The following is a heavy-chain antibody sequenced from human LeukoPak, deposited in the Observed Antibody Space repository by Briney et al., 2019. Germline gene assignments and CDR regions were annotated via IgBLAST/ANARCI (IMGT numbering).Heavy chain of an antibody. CDR3: ARNMGDY. V-gene: IGHV3-7*04. J-gene: IGHJ4*02. CDR2: INQDGSEK. D-gene: IGHD2/OR15-2a*01. CDR1: GFTFSTYW. Sequence: PGRSLRLSCAASGFTFSTYWMTWVRQAPGKGLEWVANINQDGSEKNYVDSVKGRFTISRDNAKNSLYLQMNSLRAEDTAVYYCARNMGDYWGQGTLVTVSS.